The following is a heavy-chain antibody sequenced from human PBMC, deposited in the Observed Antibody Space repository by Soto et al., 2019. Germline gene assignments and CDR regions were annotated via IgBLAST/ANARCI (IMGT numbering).Heavy chain of an antibody. V-gene: IGHV3-48*01. CDR3: ARDQLYYNDISGRPLNAFDV. CDR2: IGIGSSTT. CDR1: GFTFRNYG. D-gene: IGHD3-22*01. Sequence: PGGSLRLSCAASGFTFRNYGMNWVRQAPGKGLEWVSYIGIGSSTTYYADSVKGRFTISRDNAKNSLYLQMNSLRAEDTAVYYCARDQLYYNDISGRPLNAFDVWGQETMVTVSS. J-gene: IGHJ3*01.